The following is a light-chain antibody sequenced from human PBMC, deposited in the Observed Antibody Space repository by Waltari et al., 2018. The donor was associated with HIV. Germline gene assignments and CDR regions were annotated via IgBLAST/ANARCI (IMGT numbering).Light chain of an antibody. V-gene: IGLV2-14*03. CDR3: SSYTSSRTVV. CDR1: SSYVGHYNY. J-gene: IGLJ2*01. CDR2: DVI. Sequence: QSALTQPASVSGSPGQSITLSCTGASSYVGHYNYVSWYQHHPGKAPKLIIYDVINRPSGVSNRFSVSKSGTTASLTISGLQAEDEADYYCSSYTSSRTVVFGGGTKLTVL.